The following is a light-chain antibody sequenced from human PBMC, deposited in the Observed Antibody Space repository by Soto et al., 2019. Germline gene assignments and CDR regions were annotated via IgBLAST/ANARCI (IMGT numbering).Light chain of an antibody. CDR1: QSVSTNY. CDR3: QQYGSSPMYT. J-gene: IGKJ2*01. CDR2: AAS. Sequence: EIVLTQSPGTLSLSPGERATLSCRASQSVSTNYLAWYQQKPGQAPRLLIYAASTRATGIPDRFSGSGSGTDFTLTISRLYPEDFAVYYCQQYGSSPMYTFGQGTKLEIK. V-gene: IGKV3-20*01.